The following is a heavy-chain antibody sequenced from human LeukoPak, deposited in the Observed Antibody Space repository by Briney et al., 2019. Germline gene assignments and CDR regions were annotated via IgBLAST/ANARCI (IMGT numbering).Heavy chain of an antibody. J-gene: IGHJ4*02. D-gene: IGHD6-6*01. V-gene: IGHV4-30-2*01. Sequence: PSQTLSLTCVVSGGSISSGGYYWSWIRQPPGKGLEWIGYIYHSGSTYYNPSLKSRVTISVDTSKNQFSLKLSSVTAADTAVYYCARAARPLFFDYWGQGTLVTVSS. CDR2: IYHSGST. CDR3: ARAARPLFFDY. CDR1: GGSISSGGYY.